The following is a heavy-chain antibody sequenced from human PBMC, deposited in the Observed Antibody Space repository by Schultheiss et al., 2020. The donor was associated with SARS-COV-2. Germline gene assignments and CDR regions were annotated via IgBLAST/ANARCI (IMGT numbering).Heavy chain of an antibody. Sequence: SGPTLVKPTQTLTLTCTFSGFSLSTSGMRVSWIRQPPGKALEWLALIDWDDDKYYSTSLKTRLTISKDTSKNQVVLTMTNMDPVDTATYYCARMLVAPDGYYYYGMDVWGQGTTVTVSS. V-gene: IGHV2-70*01. CDR2: IDWDDDK. CDR1: GFSLSTSGMR. CDR3: ARMLVAPDGYYYYGMDV. J-gene: IGHJ6*02. D-gene: IGHD2-8*02.